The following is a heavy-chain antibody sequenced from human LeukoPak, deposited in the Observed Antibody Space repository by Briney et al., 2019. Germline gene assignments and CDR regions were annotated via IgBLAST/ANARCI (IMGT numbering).Heavy chain of an antibody. CDR1: GFTVSSNY. V-gene: IGHV3-53*01. J-gene: IGHJ4*02. CDR3: ARAIAAAGTALYN. Sequence: PGGSLRLSCAVSGFTVSSNYMSWVRQAPGKGLEWVSTIYSDGSTYYADSVKGRFTISRDQSKNTLYLQINSLRAGDTAVYYCARAIAAAGTALYNWGQGTLLTVSS. D-gene: IGHD6-13*01. CDR2: IYSDGST.